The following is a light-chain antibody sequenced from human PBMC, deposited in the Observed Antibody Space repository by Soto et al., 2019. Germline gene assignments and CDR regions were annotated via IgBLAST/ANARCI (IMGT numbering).Light chain of an antibody. CDR1: TSNIGTYT. V-gene: IGLV1-44*01. Sequence: QSVLTQSPSVSGTPGQGVTISCSGGTSNIGTYTVNWYQQLPGTAPEVLIYGDNQRPSGVADRFSGSKSGTSASLAISGLQSEDEADYYCAAWDDSLNGVVFGGGTKLTVL. J-gene: IGLJ2*01. CDR3: AAWDDSLNGVV. CDR2: GDN.